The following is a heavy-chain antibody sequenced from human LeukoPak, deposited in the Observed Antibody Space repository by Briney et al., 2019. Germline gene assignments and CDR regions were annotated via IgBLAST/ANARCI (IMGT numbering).Heavy chain of an antibody. V-gene: IGHV4-39*07. D-gene: IGHD6-13*01. J-gene: IGHJ6*03. CDR3: ARDDSSSRSVYYYYMDV. Sequence: SETLSLTCTVSGGSISSSSYYWGWIRQPPGKGLEWIGSIYYSGSTYYNPSLKSRVTISVDTSKNQFSLKLSSVTAADTAVYYCARDDSSSRSVYYYYMDVWGKGTTVTVSS. CDR2: IYYSGST. CDR1: GGSISSSSYY.